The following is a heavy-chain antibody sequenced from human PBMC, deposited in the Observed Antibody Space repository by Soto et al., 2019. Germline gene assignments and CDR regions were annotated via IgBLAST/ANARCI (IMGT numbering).Heavy chain of an antibody. CDR3: AKSLFGGPDI. V-gene: IGHV3-23*01. Sequence: EVQLLESGGGLVQPGGSLRLSCAASRFTFSTYAMSWVRQAPGKGLEWVSGISGGGGDTSYADSVRGRFTCSRDNSKNTLYLQMNSLRAEDTALYYCAKSLFGGPDIWGLGTMVTVSS. CDR1: RFTFSTYA. D-gene: IGHD2-15*01. CDR2: ISGGGGDT. J-gene: IGHJ3*02.